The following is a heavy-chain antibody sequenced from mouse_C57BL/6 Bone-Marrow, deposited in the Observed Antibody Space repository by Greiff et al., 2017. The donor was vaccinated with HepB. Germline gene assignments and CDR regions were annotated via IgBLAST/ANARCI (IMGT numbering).Heavy chain of an antibody. D-gene: IGHD1-1*01. CDR3: ARRSPYYYGSSYGY. CDR1: GYTFTNYW. V-gene: IGHV1-63*01. CDR2: IYPGGGYT. J-gene: IGHJ2*01. Sequence: VQLQQSGAELVRPGTSVKMPCKASGYTFTNYWIGWAKQRPGHGLEWIGDIYPGGGYTNYNEKFKGKATLTADKSSSTAYMQFSSLTSEDSAIYYCARRSPYYYGSSYGYWGQGTTLTVSS.